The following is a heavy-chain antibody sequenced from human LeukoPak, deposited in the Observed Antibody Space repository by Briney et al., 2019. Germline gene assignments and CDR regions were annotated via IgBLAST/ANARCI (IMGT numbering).Heavy chain of an antibody. J-gene: IGHJ3*02. CDR2: INPNSGGT. CDR1: GYTFTGYY. Sequence: ASVKVSCKASGYTFTGYYMHWVRQAPGQGREWMGWINPNSGGTNYAQKFQGRVTMTRDTSISTAYMELSRLRSDDTAVYYCARSLPRISGSYYAFDIWGQGTMVTVSS. D-gene: IGHD1-26*01. V-gene: IGHV1-2*02. CDR3: ARSLPRISGSYYAFDI.